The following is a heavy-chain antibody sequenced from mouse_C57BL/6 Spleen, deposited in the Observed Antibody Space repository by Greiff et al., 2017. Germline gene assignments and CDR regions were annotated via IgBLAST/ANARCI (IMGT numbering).Heavy chain of an antibody. CDR2: IDPSDSET. CDR3: AREGTTWYYAMDD. D-gene: IGHD1-1*01. V-gene: IGHV1-52*01. Sequence: QVQLQQPGAELVRPGSSVKLSCKASGYTFTSYWMHWVKQRPIQGLEWIGNIDPSDSETHYNQKFKDKATLTVDKSSSTAYMQLSSLTSEDSAVYYCAREGTTWYYAMDDWGQGTSVTVSS. CDR1: GYTFTSYW. J-gene: IGHJ4*01.